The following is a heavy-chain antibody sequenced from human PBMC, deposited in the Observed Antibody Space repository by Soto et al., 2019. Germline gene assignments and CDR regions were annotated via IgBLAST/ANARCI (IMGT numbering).Heavy chain of an antibody. CDR1: GFTFSSYG. J-gene: IGHJ4*02. D-gene: IGHD7-27*01. CDR2: IWYDGSNK. V-gene: IGHV3-33*01. Sequence: QVQLVESGGGVVQPGTSLRLSCAASGFTFSSYGMHWVRQAPGKGLEWVACIWYDGSNKYYGDSVKGRLTISRDNTKNTLFLQMNSLRAEDTAVYYCVGRGNQNWGDYWGQGAHVTVSS. CDR3: VGRGNQNWGDY.